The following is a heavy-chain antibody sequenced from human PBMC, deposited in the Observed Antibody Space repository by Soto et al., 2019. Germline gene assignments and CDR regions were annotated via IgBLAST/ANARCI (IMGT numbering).Heavy chain of an antibody. CDR3: TRRDSSSST. CDR1: GFTFSGSA. D-gene: IGHD6-6*01. CDR2: IRSKANSYAT. J-gene: IGHJ4*02. Sequence: EVQLVESGGGLVQPGGSLKLSCAASGFTFSGSAMHWVRQAPGKGLEWVSRIRSKANSYATAYAASVKGRFTISRDDSKMTAYVQMNSLKTEDTVVYYCTRRDSSSSTWGQGTLVTVSS. V-gene: IGHV3-73*02.